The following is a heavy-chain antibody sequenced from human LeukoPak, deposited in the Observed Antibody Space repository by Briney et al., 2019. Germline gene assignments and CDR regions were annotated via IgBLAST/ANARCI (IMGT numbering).Heavy chain of an antibody. CDR3: SFSMVRGVIGTYYFDY. CDR1: GFTFRSYA. CDR2: ISSSGSTI. J-gene: IGHJ4*02. Sequence: GGSLRLSCTASGFTFRSYALHWVRQAPGKGLEWVSYISSSGSTIYYADFVKGRFTISRGNAKNSLYLQMNSLRAEDTAVYYCSFSMVRGVIGTYYFDYWGQGALVTVSS. V-gene: IGHV3-48*03. D-gene: IGHD3-10*01.